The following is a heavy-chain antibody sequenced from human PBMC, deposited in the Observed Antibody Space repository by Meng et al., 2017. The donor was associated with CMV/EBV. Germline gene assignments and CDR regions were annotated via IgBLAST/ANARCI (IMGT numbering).Heavy chain of an antibody. D-gene: IGHD2-2*01. CDR1: GFTFSSYW. V-gene: IGHV3-74*01. J-gene: IGHJ6*02. CDR2: SNSDGSST. Sequence: GGSLRLSCAASGFTFSSYWMHWVRQAPGKGLVWVSRSNSDGSSTSYADSVKGRFTNSRDNAKNTLYLQMNSLRAEDTAVYYCARVPYCSSTSCYSTWGQGTTVTVSS. CDR3: ARVPYCSSTSCYST.